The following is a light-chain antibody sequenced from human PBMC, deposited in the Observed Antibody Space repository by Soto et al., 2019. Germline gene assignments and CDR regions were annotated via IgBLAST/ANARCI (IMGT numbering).Light chain of an antibody. CDR2: GTS. J-gene: IGKJ1*01. Sequence: EIVLTQSPGTLSLSPGERATLSCRASQSVSSGHLAWYQQKPGQAPRPLIHGTSTRATGIPDRFSGSGSGTDFTLIITRLDPEDFAVYYCQQYGGSPRTFGQGTKVEIK. V-gene: IGKV3-20*01. CDR3: QQYGGSPRT. CDR1: QSVSSGH.